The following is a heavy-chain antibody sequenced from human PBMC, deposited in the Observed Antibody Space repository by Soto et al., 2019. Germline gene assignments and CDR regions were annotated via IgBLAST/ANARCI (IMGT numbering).Heavy chain of an antibody. CDR1: GGSFSGYY. CDR2: INHSGST. Sequence: QVQLQQWGAGLLKPSETLSLTCAVYGGSFSGYYWSWIRQPPGKGLEWIGEINHSGSTNYNPSLTSRVTISVDTSKNQFSLKLSSVTAADTAVYYCARALWFGEKAFDYWGQGTLVTFSS. D-gene: IGHD3-10*01. CDR3: ARALWFGEKAFDY. V-gene: IGHV4-34*01. J-gene: IGHJ4*02.